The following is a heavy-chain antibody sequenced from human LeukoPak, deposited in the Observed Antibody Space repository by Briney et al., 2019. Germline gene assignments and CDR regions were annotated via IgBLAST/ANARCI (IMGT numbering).Heavy chain of an antibody. CDR2: IYYSGST. J-gene: IGHJ5*02. Sequence: SETLSLTCTVSGGSISSYYWSWIRQPPGKGLEWIGYIYYSGSTNYNPSLKSRVTISVDTSKNQFSLKLSSVTAADTAVYYCARGGKGCSGGSCYLRWFDPWGQGTLVTVSS. CDR3: ARGGKGCSGGSCYLRWFDP. V-gene: IGHV4-59*08. D-gene: IGHD2-15*01. CDR1: GGSISSYY.